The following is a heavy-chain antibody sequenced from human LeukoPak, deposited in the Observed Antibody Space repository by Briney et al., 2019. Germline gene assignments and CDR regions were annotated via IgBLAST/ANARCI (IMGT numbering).Heavy chain of an antibody. CDR3: AKSSSGGWYLLGDAFDI. CDR2: ISYAGSDK. CDR1: GFTLSSHG. Sequence: PGGSLRLSCAASGFTLSSHGIHWVRQAPGKGLEWVAVISYAGSDKYYADTVKGRFTISRDNSKNTLYLQMNSLRAEDTAVYYCAKSSSGGWYLLGDAFDIWGQGTMVTVSS. J-gene: IGHJ3*02. D-gene: IGHD6-19*01. V-gene: IGHV3-30*18.